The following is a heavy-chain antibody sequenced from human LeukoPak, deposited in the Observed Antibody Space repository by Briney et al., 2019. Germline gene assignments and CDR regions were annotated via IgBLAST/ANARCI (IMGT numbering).Heavy chain of an antibody. Sequence: ASVTVSCKASGYTFTGYYMHWVRQAPGQGLEWVGWINPNSGGTNYAQKFQGRVTMTRDTSISTAYMELSRLRSDDTAVYYCARAYHGRRDIVVVPAAHGGFDYWGQGTLVTVSS. D-gene: IGHD2-2*01. CDR1: GYTFTGYY. CDR2: INPNSGGT. CDR3: ARAYHGRRDIVVVPAAHGGFDY. V-gene: IGHV1-2*02. J-gene: IGHJ4*02.